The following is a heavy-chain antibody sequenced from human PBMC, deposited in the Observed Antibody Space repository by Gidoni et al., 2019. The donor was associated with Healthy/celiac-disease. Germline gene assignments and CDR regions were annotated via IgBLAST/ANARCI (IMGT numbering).Heavy chain of an antibody. Sequence: QVQLQESGPGLVKPSQPLSLTCTVSGGSISSGGYYWSWIRQHPGKGLEWIGYIYYSGSTYYNPSLKSRVTISVDTSKNQFSLKLSSVTAADTAVYYCARDLDSSGVFDYWGQGTLVTVSS. J-gene: IGHJ4*02. CDR3: ARDLDSSGVFDY. CDR2: IYYSGST. D-gene: IGHD3-22*01. CDR1: GGSISSGGYY. V-gene: IGHV4-31*03.